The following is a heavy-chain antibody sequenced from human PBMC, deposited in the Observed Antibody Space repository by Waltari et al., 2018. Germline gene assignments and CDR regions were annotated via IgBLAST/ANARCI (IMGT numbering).Heavy chain of an antibody. CDR1: GGSFSGYY. Sequence: QVQLQQWGAGLLKPSETLSLTCAVYGGSFSGYYWSWIRQPPGKGLDWIGEINHSGSTNYNPSLKSRVTISVDTSKNQFSLKLSSVTAADTAVYYCARGLSPRGYGFYRNWFDPWGQGTLVTVSS. D-gene: IGHD5-18*01. CDR3: ARGLSPRGYGFYRNWFDP. J-gene: IGHJ5*02. V-gene: IGHV4-34*01. CDR2: INHSGST.